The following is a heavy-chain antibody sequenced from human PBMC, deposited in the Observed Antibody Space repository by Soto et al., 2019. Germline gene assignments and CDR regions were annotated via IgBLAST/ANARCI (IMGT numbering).Heavy chain of an antibody. D-gene: IGHD6-13*01. Sequence: GGSLRLSCAASGFTFSSYGMHWVRQAPGKGLEWVAVISYDGSNKYYADSVKGRFTISRDNAKNSLYLQMNSLRAEDTAVYYCARHPERIAQIGWFDPWGQGTLVTVSS. CDR2: ISYDGSNK. CDR1: GFTFSSYG. J-gene: IGHJ5*02. CDR3: ARHPERIAQIGWFDP. V-gene: IGHV3-30*03.